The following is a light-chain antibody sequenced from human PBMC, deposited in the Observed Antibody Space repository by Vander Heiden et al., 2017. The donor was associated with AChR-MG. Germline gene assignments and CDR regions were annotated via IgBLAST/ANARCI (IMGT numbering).Light chain of an antibody. CDR1: QTINNH. Sequence: DIQMTQSPSSLSPSVGDRVTIPCRASQTINNHLNWYQQTPGNAPKLLIYATSTLESWVPSRFSGRGYGTEFTLTITSLQPEDFATYYCQQSYNEPRTFGQGTRLEI. CDR2: ATS. V-gene: IGKV1-39*01. CDR3: QQSYNEPRT. J-gene: IGKJ1*01.